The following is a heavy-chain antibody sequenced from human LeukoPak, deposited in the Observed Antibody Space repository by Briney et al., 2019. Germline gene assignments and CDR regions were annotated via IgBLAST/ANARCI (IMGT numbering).Heavy chain of an antibody. CDR2: ISGSGGST. CDR1: GFTFRDYG. J-gene: IGHJ4*02. Sequence: GRSLRLSCTTSGFTFRDYGVTWVRQAPGKGLEWVSAISGSGGSTYYADSVKGRFTISRDNSKNTLYLQMNSLRAEDTAVYYCANSEPPSYYYDSSGYSDYWGQGTLVTVSS. D-gene: IGHD3-22*01. CDR3: ANSEPPSYYYDSSGYSDY. V-gene: IGHV3-23*01.